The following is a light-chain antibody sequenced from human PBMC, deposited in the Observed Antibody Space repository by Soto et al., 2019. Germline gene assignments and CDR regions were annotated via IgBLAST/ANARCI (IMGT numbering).Light chain of an antibody. CDR2: EGS. CDR3: CSYAGSSTLYV. V-gene: IGLV2-23*01. CDR1: SSDVGSYNL. J-gene: IGLJ1*01. Sequence: QSVLTQPASVSGSPGQSITISCTGTSSDVGSYNLVSWYQQHPGKAPKLMIYEGSKRPSGVSNRFSGSKSGNTASLTISGLQAEVEADYYCCSYAGSSTLYVFGTGSKVTV.